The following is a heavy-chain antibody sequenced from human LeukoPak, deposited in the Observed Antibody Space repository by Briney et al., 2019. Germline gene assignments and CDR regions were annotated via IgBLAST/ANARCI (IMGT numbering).Heavy chain of an antibody. Sequence: SETLSLTCTVSGGSISSYYWSWIRQPPGKGLEWIGYIYYSGSTNYNPSLKSRVTISVDTSKNQFSLKLSSVTAADTAVYYCARGLRGAVAGGFDYWGQGTLVTVSS. V-gene: IGHV4-59*01. CDR2: IYYSGST. D-gene: IGHD6-19*01. CDR1: GGSISSYY. CDR3: ARGLRGAVAGGFDY. J-gene: IGHJ4*02.